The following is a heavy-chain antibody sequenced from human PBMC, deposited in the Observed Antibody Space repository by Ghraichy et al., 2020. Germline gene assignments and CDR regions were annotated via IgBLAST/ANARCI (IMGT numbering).Heavy chain of an antibody. CDR2: IYSGGST. Sequence: GGSLRLSCAASGFIVSSNYMNWVRQAPGKGLEWVSVIYSGGSTYYADSVKGRFTISRDNFKNTLYLQMNSLRVDDTALYYCARAGEYCSGGRCYPAFDVWGRGTLVTVSS. D-gene: IGHD2-15*01. CDR3: ARAGEYCSGGRCYPAFDV. CDR1: GFIVSSNY. J-gene: IGHJ3*01. V-gene: IGHV3-66*01.